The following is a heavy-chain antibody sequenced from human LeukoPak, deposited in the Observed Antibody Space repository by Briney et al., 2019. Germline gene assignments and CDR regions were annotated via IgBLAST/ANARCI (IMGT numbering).Heavy chain of an antibody. D-gene: IGHD3-16*01. V-gene: IGHV3-21*01. Sequence: GGSLRLSRAASGFTFSSYSMNWVRQAPGKGLEWVSSISSSSSYIYYADSVKGRLTISRDNAKNSLYLQMNSLRAEDTAVYYCARADRLGAALLASFDYWGQGTLVTVSS. CDR2: ISSSSSYI. J-gene: IGHJ4*02. CDR3: ARADRLGAALLASFDY. CDR1: GFTFSSYS.